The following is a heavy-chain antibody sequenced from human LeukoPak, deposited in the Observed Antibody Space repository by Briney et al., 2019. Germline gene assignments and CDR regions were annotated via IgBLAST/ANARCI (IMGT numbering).Heavy chain of an antibody. V-gene: IGHV3-23*01. CDR2: VGIIESDS. D-gene: IGHD1-14*01. Sequence: GGSLRLSCAASGFTFNKNAMTWVRQAPGRGLEWVSTVGIIESDSYYADSVKGRFIISRDNSKNTLSLQMNSLRAEDTAVYYCATQQGGNPAYWGQGTLVTVSS. J-gene: IGHJ4*02. CDR1: GFTFNKNA. CDR3: ATQQGGNPAY.